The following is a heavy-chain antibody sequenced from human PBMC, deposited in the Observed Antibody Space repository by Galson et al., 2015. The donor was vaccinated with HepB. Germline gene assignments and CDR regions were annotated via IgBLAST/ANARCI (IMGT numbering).Heavy chain of an antibody. CDR2: ISSSSSYI. CDR3: ARDPNDYGGNH. Sequence: SLRLSCAASGFTFSSYSMNWVRQAPGKGLEWVSSISSSSSYIYYADSVKGRFTISRDNAKNSLYLQMNSLRAEDTAVYYCARDPNDYGGNHWGQGTLVTVSS. V-gene: IGHV3-21*01. J-gene: IGHJ4*02. D-gene: IGHD4-23*01. CDR1: GFTFSSYS.